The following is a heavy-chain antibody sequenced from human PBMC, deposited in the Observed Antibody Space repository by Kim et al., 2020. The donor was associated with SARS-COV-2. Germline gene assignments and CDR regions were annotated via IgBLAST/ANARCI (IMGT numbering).Heavy chain of an antibody. CDR3: ARTIVATIPVIDY. Sequence: AQKLRGRVTMTTDKSTSTAYMELRSLRSDDTAVYYCARTIVATIPVIDYWGQGTLVTVSS. J-gene: IGHJ4*02. V-gene: IGHV1-18*01. D-gene: IGHD5-12*01.